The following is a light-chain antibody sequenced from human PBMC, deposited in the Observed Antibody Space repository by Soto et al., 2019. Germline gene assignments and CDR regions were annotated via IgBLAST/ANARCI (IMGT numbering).Light chain of an antibody. CDR1: QSVSSY. CDR2: DAS. CDR3: QQRSNWPAG. Sequence: EIVLTQSPATLSLSPGERATLSCRASQSVSSYLAWYQQKPGQAPRLLIYDASNRATGIPARFSGSGSGTDFTLTISSLEPEDFAVYYCQQRSNWPAGFGQGTKVELK. V-gene: IGKV3-11*01. J-gene: IGKJ1*01.